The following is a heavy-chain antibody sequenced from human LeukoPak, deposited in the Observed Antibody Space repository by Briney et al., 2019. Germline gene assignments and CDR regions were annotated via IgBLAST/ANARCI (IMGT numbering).Heavy chain of an antibody. Sequence: SQTLSLTCALSGYSISSGYYWGCIRQPSGKGLEWIGTIYHSGNTFYNPSLKSRVTISADTSKNQFSLTLSSVTAADTAVYYCARPQGATGVIAFDIWGQGTMVTVSS. D-gene: IGHD2-8*01. CDR2: IYHSGNT. J-gene: IGHJ3*02. CDR3: ARPQGATGVIAFDI. V-gene: IGHV4-38-2*01. CDR1: GYSISSGYY.